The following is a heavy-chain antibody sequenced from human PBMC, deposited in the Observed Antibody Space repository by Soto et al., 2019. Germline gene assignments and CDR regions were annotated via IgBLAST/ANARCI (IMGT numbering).Heavy chain of an antibody. Sequence: SGPTLVNPTQTLTLTCTFSGFSLSTSGVGVGWIRQPPGKALEWLALIYWNDDKRYSPSLKSRLTITKDTSKNQVVLKMTNMDPVDTATYYCAHRKSVLRYFDWTLPPQQYNWFDPWGQGTLVTVSS. D-gene: IGHD3-9*01. J-gene: IGHJ5*02. CDR2: IYWNDDK. V-gene: IGHV2-5*01. CDR3: AHRKSVLRYFDWTLPPQQYNWFDP. CDR1: GFSLSTSGVG.